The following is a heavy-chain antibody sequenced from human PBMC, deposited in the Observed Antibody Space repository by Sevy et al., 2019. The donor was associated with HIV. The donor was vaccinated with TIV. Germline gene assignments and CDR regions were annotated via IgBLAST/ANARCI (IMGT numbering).Heavy chain of an antibody. CDR2: ISSSSSYI. D-gene: IGHD3-10*01. V-gene: IGHV3-21*01. J-gene: IGHJ4*02. CDR1: GFTFSGYS. CDR3: ARLDGITMVRGVI. Sequence: GGSLRLSCAASGFTFSGYSMNWVRQAPGKGLEWVSSISSSSSYIYYADSVKGRFTISRDNAKNSLYLQMNSLRAEDTAVYYCARLDGITMVRGVIWGQGTLVTVSS.